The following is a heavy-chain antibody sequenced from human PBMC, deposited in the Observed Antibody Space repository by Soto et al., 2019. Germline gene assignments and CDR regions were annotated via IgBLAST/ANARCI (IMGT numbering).Heavy chain of an antibody. J-gene: IGHJ6*02. Sequence: SVKVSCKASGGTFSSYTIIWVRQAPGQGLEWMGGIIPIFGTANYAQKFQGRVTITADESTSTAYMELSSLRSEDTAVYYCGSGSYYLYYYYGMDVWGQGTTVTVSS. CDR3: GSGSYYLYYYYGMDV. D-gene: IGHD3-10*01. CDR2: IIPIFGTA. CDR1: GGTFSSYT. V-gene: IGHV1-69*13.